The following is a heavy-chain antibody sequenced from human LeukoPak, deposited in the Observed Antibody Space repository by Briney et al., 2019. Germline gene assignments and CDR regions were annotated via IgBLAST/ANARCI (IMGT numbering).Heavy chain of an antibody. D-gene: IGHD3-22*01. CDR3: ARDHYDSSGYYYKVLDY. CDR1: GYTFTSYG. V-gene: IGHV1-18*01. CDR2: ISAYNGNT. Sequence: WASVKVSCKASGYTFTSYGISWVRQAPGQGLEWMGWISAYNGNTNYAQKLQGRVTMTTDTSTSTAYMELRSLRSDDTAVYYCARDHYDSSGYYYKVLDYWGQGTLVTVSS. J-gene: IGHJ4*02.